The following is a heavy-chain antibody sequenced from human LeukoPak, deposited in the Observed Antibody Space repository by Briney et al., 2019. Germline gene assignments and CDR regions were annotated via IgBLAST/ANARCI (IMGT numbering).Heavy chain of an antibody. CDR2: ISGSGGST. D-gene: IGHD1-26*01. CDR3: AKGYSGSYFDH. CDR1: GFTFSNYA. J-gene: IGHJ4*02. V-gene: IGHV3-23*01. Sequence: GGSLRLSCAASGFTFSNYAMSWVRQAPGKGLEWVSTISGSGGSTYYADSVKGRFTISRDNSKNTLYPHMNSLRAEDTAVYYCAKGYSGSYFDHWGQGTLVTVSS.